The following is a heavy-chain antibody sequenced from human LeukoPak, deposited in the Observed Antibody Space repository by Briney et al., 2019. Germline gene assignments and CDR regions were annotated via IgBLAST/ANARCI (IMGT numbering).Heavy chain of an antibody. Sequence: GGSLRLSCAASGFTFSDYHMSWIRQAPGKGLEWVSSISSSSSYIYYADSVKGRFTISRDNAKNSLYLQMNSLRAEDTAVYYCAREKGLPAATYYYYYGMDVWGQGTTVTVSS. V-gene: IGHV3-11*06. CDR1: GFTFSDYH. CDR2: ISSSSSYI. J-gene: IGHJ6*02. CDR3: AREKGLPAATYYYYYGMDV. D-gene: IGHD2-2*01.